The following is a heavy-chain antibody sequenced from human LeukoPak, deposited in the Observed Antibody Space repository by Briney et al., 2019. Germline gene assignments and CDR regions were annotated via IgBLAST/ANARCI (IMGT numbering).Heavy chain of an antibody. V-gene: IGHV3-30*18. J-gene: IGHJ4*02. CDR1: GFTFSSYG. Sequence: GGSLRLSCAASGFTFSSYGMHWVRQAPGKGLEWVAVISYDGSNKYYADSVKGRFTISRDNSKNTLYLQMNSLRAEDTAVYYCAKDSYLDYWGQGTLVTVSS. CDR2: ISYDGSNK. CDR3: AKDSYLDY. D-gene: IGHD2-2*02.